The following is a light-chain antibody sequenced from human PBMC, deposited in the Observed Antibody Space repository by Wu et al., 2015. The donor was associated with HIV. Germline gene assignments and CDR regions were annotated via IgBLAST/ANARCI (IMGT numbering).Light chain of an antibody. Sequence: EIVLTQSPGTLSLSPGERATLSCRASQSISRSYLSWYQQKPGQAPRLLIYGASTRATGIPDRFSGSGSETDFTLTISRLEPEDFAVYYCQQYHSSPTFTFGQGTKLEIK. CDR1: QSISRSY. CDR3: QQYHSSPTFT. V-gene: IGKV3-20*01. J-gene: IGKJ2*01. CDR2: GAS.